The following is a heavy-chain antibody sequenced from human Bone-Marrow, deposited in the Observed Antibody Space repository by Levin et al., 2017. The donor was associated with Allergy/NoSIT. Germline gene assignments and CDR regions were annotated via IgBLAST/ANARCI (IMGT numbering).Heavy chain of an antibody. V-gene: IGHV4-59*08. Sequence: SETLSLTCTVSGGSISSYYWSWIRQPPGKGLEWIGYIYSSGNTNYNPSLKSRVTMSVDTSKNQFSLKLTSVTAADTAVYYCARGGPSWDYFDYWGQGALVTVSA. CDR3: ARGGPSWDYFDY. CDR2: IYSSGNT. D-gene: IGHD3-16*01. J-gene: IGHJ4*02. CDR1: GGSISSYY.